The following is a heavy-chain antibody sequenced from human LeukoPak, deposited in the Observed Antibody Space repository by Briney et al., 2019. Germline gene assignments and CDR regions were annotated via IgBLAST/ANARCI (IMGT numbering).Heavy chain of an antibody. CDR2: IYHTGNT. CDR1: NYSISSGYY. CDR3: ARVVTAVQLMNWFDP. J-gene: IGHJ5*02. D-gene: IGHD5-18*01. Sequence: SETLSLTCTVSNYSISSGYYWGWIRQPPGKGLEWIGTIYHTGNTYYNPSLKSRVTISVHTPKNQFSLKLSSVTAADTAVYYCARVVTAVQLMNWFDPWGQGTLVTVSS. V-gene: IGHV4-38-2*02.